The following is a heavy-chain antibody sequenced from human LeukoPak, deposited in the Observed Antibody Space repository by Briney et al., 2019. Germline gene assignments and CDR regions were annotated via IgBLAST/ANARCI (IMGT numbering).Heavy chain of an antibody. Sequence: PGGSLRLSCAASGFTFSSYEMNWVRQAPGKGLEWVSYISSSGNTIYYADSVKGRFTISRDNAKNSLYLQMNSLRDEDTAVYYCARDSRQSGEFDPWGQGTLVTVSS. CDR1: GFTFSSYE. J-gene: IGHJ5*02. CDR2: ISSSGNTI. V-gene: IGHV3-48*03. D-gene: IGHD7-27*01. CDR3: ARDSRQSGEFDP.